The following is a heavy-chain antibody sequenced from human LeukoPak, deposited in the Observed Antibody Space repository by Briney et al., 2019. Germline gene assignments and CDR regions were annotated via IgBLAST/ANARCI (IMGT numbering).Heavy chain of an antibody. CDR3: ARDRRIQLWPGEEYYYYYMGV. CDR1: GYTFTSYG. J-gene: IGHJ6*03. V-gene: IGHV1-46*01. Sequence: ASVKVSCKASGYTFTSYGISWVRQAPGQGLEWMGIINPSGGSTSYAQKFQGRVTMTRDMSTSTVYMELSNLRSEDTAVYYCARDRRIQLWPGEEYYYYYMGVWGKGTTVTVSS. D-gene: IGHD5-18*01. CDR2: INPSGGST.